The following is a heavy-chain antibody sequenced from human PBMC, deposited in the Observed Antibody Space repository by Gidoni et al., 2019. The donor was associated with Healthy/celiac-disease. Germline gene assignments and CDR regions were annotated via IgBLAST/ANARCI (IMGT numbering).Heavy chain of an antibody. J-gene: IGHJ4*02. V-gene: IGHV3-21*01. CDR3: ARRIKCDGDCSDFDY. Sequence: VKPGGSLRLSCVRCSWWSLGEAPGKGLDWVSSISSSSSYIYYADSVKGRFTISRYNTKNSLYLQMNSLRAEDTAVYYCARRIKCDGDCSDFDYWGQGTLVTVSS. D-gene: IGHD2-21*02. CDR2: ISSSSSYI. CDR1: CSWWS.